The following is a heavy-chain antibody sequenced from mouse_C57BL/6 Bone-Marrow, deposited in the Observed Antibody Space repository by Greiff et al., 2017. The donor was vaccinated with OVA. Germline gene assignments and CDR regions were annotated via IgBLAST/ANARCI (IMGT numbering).Heavy chain of an antibody. Sequence: VQLQQPGAELVRPGSSVKLSCKASGYTFTSYWLDWVKQRPGQGLEWIGNIYPSDSETHYNQKFKDKATLTVDKSSSTAYMQLSSLTSEDSAVYYCAREGLRVYYFDYWGQGTTLTVSS. V-gene: IGHV1-61*01. CDR2: IYPSDSET. CDR3: AREGLRVYYFDY. CDR1: GYTFTSYW. J-gene: IGHJ2*01.